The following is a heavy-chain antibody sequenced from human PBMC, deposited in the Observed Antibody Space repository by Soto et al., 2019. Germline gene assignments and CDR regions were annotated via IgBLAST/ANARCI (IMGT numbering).Heavy chain of an antibody. Sequence: GGSLRLSCAASGFTFSSYAMHWVRQAPGKGLEWVAVISYDGSNKYYADSVKGRSTISRDNSKNTLYLQMNSLRAEDTAVYYCARARITMVRGVTLDYWGQGTLVTVSS. CDR3: ARARITMVRGVTLDY. J-gene: IGHJ4*02. CDR1: GFTFSSYA. D-gene: IGHD3-10*01. CDR2: ISYDGSNK. V-gene: IGHV3-30-3*01.